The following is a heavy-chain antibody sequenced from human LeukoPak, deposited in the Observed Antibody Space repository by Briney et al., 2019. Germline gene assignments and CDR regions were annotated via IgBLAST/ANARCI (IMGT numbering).Heavy chain of an antibody. D-gene: IGHD6-13*01. V-gene: IGHV3-66*01. J-gene: IGHJ4*02. Sequence: GGSLRLSCAASGFTVSTNYMSWVRQAPGKGLEWVSVIYSGGTTYYADSVKGRFTISRDNSKNTLYLQMNSLRAEDTAVYYCARDRGGSRSDCWGQGALVTVSS. CDR3: ARDRGGSRSDC. CDR2: IYSGGTT. CDR1: GFTVSTNY.